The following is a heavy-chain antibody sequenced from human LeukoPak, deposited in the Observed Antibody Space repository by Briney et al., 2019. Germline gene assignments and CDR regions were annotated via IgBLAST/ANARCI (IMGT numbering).Heavy chain of an antibody. CDR2: IYYSGST. J-gene: IGHJ6*02. Sequence: PSETLSLTCTVSGGSVSSGSYYWSWIRQPPGKGLEWIGYIYYSGSTNYNPSLKSRVTISVDTSKNQFSLKLHSVTASDTAVYYCARGGGTYGMDVWGQGTTVTVSS. CDR3: ARGGGTYGMDV. D-gene: IGHD3-16*01. CDR1: GGSVSSGSYY. V-gene: IGHV4-61*01.